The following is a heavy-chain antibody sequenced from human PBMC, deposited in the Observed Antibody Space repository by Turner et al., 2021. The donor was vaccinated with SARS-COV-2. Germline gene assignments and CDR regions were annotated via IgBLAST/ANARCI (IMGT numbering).Heavy chain of an antibody. CDR3: AKGGWGAFDY. V-gene: IGHV3-23*01. Sequence: EVPLLESGGGLVQPGGSLRLSCAASGITSTSYSMSWVRQAPGKGLEWVSSISGSGVTTYYADSVKGRFTISRDSFNNMVYLQMNSLRADDMAVYYCAKGGWGAFDYWGQGILVIVSS. J-gene: IGHJ4*02. D-gene: IGHD3-16*01. CDR1: GITSTSYS. CDR2: ISGSGVTT.